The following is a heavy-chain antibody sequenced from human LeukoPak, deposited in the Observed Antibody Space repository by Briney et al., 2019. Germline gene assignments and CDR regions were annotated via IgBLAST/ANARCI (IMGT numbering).Heavy chain of an antibody. CDR3: AKDSGYSSSWSRNWFDP. CDR2: ISCNSGSI. V-gene: IGHV3-9*01. CDR1: GFTFEDYA. J-gene: IGHJ5*02. Sequence: GRSLRLSCAASGFTFEDYAMRWVRQAPGKGLEWVSVISCNSGSIGYADSVKGRFTISRDNAKNSLYLQMNSLRAEDTALYYCAKDSGYSSSWSRNWFDPWGQGTLVTVSS. D-gene: IGHD6-13*01.